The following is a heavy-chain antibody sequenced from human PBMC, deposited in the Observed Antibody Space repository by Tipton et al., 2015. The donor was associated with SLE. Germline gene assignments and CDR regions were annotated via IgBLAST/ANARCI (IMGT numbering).Heavy chain of an antibody. Sequence: TLSLTCTVPSDSIRAYSWNWMRQTPGKGLEWIGYIYYSGSTNYNPSLKSRVTISVDASKNQFSLDLNSVTAADTAIYYCARANIVGTIRPFDIWGQGTLVTVSS. V-gene: IGHV4-59*01. CDR3: ARANIVGTIRPFDI. CDR2: IYYSGST. CDR1: SDSIRAYS. J-gene: IGHJ3*02. D-gene: IGHD1-26*01.